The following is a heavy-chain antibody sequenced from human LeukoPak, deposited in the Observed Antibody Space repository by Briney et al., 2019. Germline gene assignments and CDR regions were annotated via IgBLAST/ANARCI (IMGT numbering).Heavy chain of an antibody. CDR3: AKVGSGWYYFDY. J-gene: IGHJ4*02. CDR2: ISGSGGST. D-gene: IGHD6-19*01. V-gene: IGHV3-23*01. CDR1: GFTFSSYA. Sequence: GGSLRLSCAASGFTFSSYAMSWVRQAPGKGLEWVSAISGSGGSTYYADSVKGRYTISRDNSKNTLYLQMNSLRAEDTAVYYCAKVGSGWYYFDYWGQGTLVTASS.